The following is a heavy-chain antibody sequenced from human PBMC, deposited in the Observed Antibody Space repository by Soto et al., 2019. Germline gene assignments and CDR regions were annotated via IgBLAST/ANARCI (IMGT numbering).Heavy chain of an antibody. D-gene: IGHD3-16*01. CDR2: LYYTGTT. CDR1: GGSIGSSSYY. CDR3: ARALGAKYYFDY. Sequence: SETLSLTCSVSGGSIGSSSYYFGWIRQPPGKGLEWIGSLYYTGTTYYNSSLKSRVTISVDTSKNQFSLKLSSVTAADTAVYYCARALGAKYYFDYWGQGTLVTVSS. J-gene: IGHJ4*02. V-gene: IGHV4-39*07.